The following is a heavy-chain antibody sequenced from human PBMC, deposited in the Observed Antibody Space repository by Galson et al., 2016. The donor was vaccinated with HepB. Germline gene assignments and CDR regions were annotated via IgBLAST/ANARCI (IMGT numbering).Heavy chain of an antibody. D-gene: IGHD3-10*01. CDR3: AKDWTPWLGELLDGFDM. CDR2: LSGAGYTT. J-gene: IGHJ3*02. CDR1: FSFSGYA. Sequence: FSFSGYAMSWVRQAPGKGLEWVSSLSGAGYTTYYADSVKGRFTISRDNGKNILYLQLNSLRAEDTAIYYCAKDWTPWLGELLDGFDMWGQGTMVTVSS. V-gene: IGHV3-23*01.